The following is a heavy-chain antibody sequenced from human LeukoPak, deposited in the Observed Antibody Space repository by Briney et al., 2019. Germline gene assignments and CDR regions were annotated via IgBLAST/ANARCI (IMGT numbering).Heavy chain of an antibody. D-gene: IGHD2-2*01. CDR1: GYSFTNYW. CDR3: ASDHCSSINCQGAAFDH. Sequence: GESLKISCKGSGYSFTNYWIGWVRQMPGKGLEWMGIIYPDDSDTRYSPSFQGQVTISVDKSISTAYLQWSSLKASDTAMYYCASDHCSSINCQGAAFDHWGQGTMVTVSS. CDR2: IYPDDSDT. J-gene: IGHJ3*01. V-gene: IGHV5-51*01.